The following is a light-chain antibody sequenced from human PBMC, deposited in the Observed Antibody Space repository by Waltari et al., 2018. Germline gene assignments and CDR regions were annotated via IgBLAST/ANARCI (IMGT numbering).Light chain of an antibody. CDR1: QKISSY. CDR2: DAS. V-gene: IGKV1-39*01. CDR3: QQTYTTPRT. J-gene: IGKJ1*01. Sequence: DIQMTQSPSSLSASVEDRVTITCRASQKISSYLNWYQQKPGTVPRLLIYDASRLQSGVPSRFSGSGSGTDFTLTISSLQPEDFGTYYCQQTYTTPRTFGQGTKVETK.